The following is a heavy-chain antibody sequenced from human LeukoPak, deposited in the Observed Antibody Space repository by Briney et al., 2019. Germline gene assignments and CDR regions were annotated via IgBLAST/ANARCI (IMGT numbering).Heavy chain of an antibody. CDR3: ARGGYCSGGTCYRWNAFDT. J-gene: IGHJ3*02. D-gene: IGHD2-15*01. CDR2: IVSSGTTI. Sequence: GGSLRLSCAASGFTFRSYEMNWVRQAPGKGLEWVSYIVSSGTTIYYADSVKGRFTISRDDAKNSLSLQMNSLRAEDTAVYFCARGGYCSGGTCYRWNAFDTWGQGTMVTVSS. V-gene: IGHV3-48*03. CDR1: GFTFRSYE.